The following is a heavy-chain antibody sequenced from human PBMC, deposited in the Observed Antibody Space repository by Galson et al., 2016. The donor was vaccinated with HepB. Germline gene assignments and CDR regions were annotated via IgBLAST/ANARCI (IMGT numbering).Heavy chain of an antibody. V-gene: IGHV3-23*01. CDR1: NFVFSDFA. CDR3: AKGNHGTSAFPRVFDP. D-gene: IGHD1-7*01. CDR2: ISGSAIST. J-gene: IGHJ5*02. Sequence: SLRLSCAAPNFVFSDFAMSWVRQAPGKGLEWVSSISGSAISTYYADSMKGRFTISRDNSKNILYLQMNSLRADDTAVYYCAKGNHGTSAFPRVFDPWGQGTLVIVSA.